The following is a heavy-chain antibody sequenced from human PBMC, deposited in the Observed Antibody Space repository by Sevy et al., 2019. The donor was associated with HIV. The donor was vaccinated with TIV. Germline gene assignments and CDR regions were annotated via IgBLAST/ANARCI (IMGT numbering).Heavy chain of an antibody. CDR3: AAMGGTSTYP. J-gene: IGHJ5*02. CDR2: IVVGSGNT. D-gene: IGHD3-16*01. Sequence: ASVKVSCKASGFTFTSSAAQWVRQARGQRLEWIGWIVVGSGNTNYAQKFQERVTITRDMSTSTAYMELSSLRSEDTAVYYCAAMGGTSTYPWGQGTLVTVSS. V-gene: IGHV1-58*01. CDR1: GFTFTSSA.